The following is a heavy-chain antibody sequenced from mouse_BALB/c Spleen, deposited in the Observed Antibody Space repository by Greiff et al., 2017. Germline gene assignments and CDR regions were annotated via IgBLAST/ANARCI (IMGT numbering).Heavy chain of an antibody. J-gene: IGHJ3*01. CDR1: GYTFSSYW. V-gene: IGHV1-9*01. D-gene: IGHD2-3*01. CDR3: ARRDGYYGGFAY. CDR2: ILPGSGST. Sequence: VQLQQSGAELMKPGASVKISCKATGYTFSSYWIEWVKQRPGHGLEWIGEILPGSGSTNYNEKFKGKATFTADTSSNTAYMQLSSLTSEDSAVYYCARRDGYYGGFAYWGQGTLVTVSA.